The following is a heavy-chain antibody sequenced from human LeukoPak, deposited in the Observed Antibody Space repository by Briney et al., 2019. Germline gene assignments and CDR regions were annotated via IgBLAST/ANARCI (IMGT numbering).Heavy chain of an antibody. CDR2: INPNSGGT. CDR1: GYTFTGYY. V-gene: IGHV1-2*06. J-gene: IGHJ4*02. D-gene: IGHD2-15*01. CDR3: ARDRCSGGSCLGY. Sequence: ASVKDSCKASGYTFTGYYMHWVRQAPGQGLEWMGRINPNSGGTNYAQKFQGRVTMTRDTSISTAYMELSRLRSDDTAVYYCARDRCSGGSCLGYWGQGTLVTVSS.